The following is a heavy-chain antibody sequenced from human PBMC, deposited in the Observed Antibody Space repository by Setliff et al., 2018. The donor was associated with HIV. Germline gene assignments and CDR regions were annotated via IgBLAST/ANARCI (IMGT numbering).Heavy chain of an antibody. CDR2: VNTNNDKT. Sequence: ASVKVSCKASGYTFTNFGITWVRQVPGQGLEWMGWVNTNNDKTNYAQKFQGRVTMTTDRSTKTAYLDLGSLRPDDTAVYYCARTIQPSSSPFDFWGQGMLVTVSS. CDR1: GYTFTNFG. D-gene: IGHD6-19*01. J-gene: IGHJ4*02. V-gene: IGHV1-18*01. CDR3: ARTIQPSSSPFDF.